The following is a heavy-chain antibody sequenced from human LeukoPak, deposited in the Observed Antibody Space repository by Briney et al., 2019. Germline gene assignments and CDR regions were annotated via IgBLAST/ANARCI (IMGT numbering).Heavy chain of an antibody. D-gene: IGHD3-3*01. CDR3: ASRDYDFWSGYLGFYFDY. V-gene: IGHV1-69*04. CDR1: GGTFISYA. CDR2: IIPILGIA. Sequence: ASVKVSCKASGGTFISYAISWVRQAPGQGLEWMGRIIPILGIANYAQKFQGRVTITADKSTSTAYMELSSLRSEDTAVYYCASRDYDFWSGYLGFYFDYWGQGTLVTVSS. J-gene: IGHJ4*02.